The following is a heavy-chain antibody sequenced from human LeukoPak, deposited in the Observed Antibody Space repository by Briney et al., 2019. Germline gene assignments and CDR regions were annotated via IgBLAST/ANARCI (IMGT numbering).Heavy chain of an antibody. Sequence: PGRSLRLSCAASGFTFDVYAMHWVRQAPGKGLEWVSGISWNSGTVGYADSVKGRFTISRDNAKNSLYLQMNSLRAGDTALYYCVKDVGRNYYYGMDVWGQGTTVTVS. CDR3: VKDVGRNYYYGMDV. V-gene: IGHV3-9*01. J-gene: IGHJ6*02. CDR2: ISWNSGTV. CDR1: GFTFDVYA.